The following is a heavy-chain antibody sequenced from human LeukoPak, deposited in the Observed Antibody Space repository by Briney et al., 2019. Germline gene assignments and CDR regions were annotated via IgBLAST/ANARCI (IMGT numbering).Heavy chain of an antibody. D-gene: IGHD2-8*02. CDR2: ISPTGSTT. CDR3: AKGGNWWLGYPFDI. J-gene: IGHJ3*02. CDR1: GFSFSGHW. V-gene: IGHV3-74*01. Sequence: GGSLRLSCTASGFSFSGHWMHWARQLPGKGLVWVSRISPTGSTTSYADSVKGRFTVSRDNAKNTLYLQVNNLRAEDTAVYYCAKGGNWWLGYPFDIWGQGTMVTVSS.